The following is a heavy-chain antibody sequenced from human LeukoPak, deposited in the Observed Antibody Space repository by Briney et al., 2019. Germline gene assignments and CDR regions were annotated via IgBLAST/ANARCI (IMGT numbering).Heavy chain of an antibody. CDR3: ARIVIRDGYSHFDY. V-gene: IGHV4-34*01. Sequence: ASETLSLTCAVYGVSFSGYYWSWIRQPPGKGREGIGEINHSGSTNYNQSPKSRVTISVATPKIQLSLKLSSVTAADTAVYYCARIVIRDGYSHFDYSGQGTLVTVSS. J-gene: IGHJ4*02. D-gene: IGHD5-24*01. CDR2: INHSGST. CDR1: GVSFSGYY.